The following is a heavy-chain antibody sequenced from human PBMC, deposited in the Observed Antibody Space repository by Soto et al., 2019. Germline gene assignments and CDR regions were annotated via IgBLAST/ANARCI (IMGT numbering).Heavy chain of an antibody. CDR1: GGAYSSYA. CDR3: ARDFSPHGSSYGYPSFCC. Sequence: GVSVKVSCTASGGAYSSYAVTWVRQTPGQGLEWMGRIIPILGIANYAQKFQGRVTITADKSTSTAYMELSSLRSEDTAVYYCARDFSPHGSSYGYPSFCCWGRGTVVTISS. CDR2: IIPILGIA. D-gene: IGHD5-18*01. J-gene: IGHJ4*02. V-gene: IGHV1-69*04.